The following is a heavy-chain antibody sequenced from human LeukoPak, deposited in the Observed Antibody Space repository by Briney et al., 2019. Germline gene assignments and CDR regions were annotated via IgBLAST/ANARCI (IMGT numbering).Heavy chain of an antibody. D-gene: IGHD2-15*01. J-gene: IGHJ4*02. CDR3: AKDGLYCSGGSCLYYFDY. Sequence: GRSLRLSCAASGFTFSSYGMHWVRQAQGKGLEWVAVISYDGSNKYYADSVKGRFTISRDNSKNTLYLQMNSLRAEDTAVYYCAKDGLYCSGGSCLYYFDYWGQGTLVTVSS. CDR2: ISYDGSNK. CDR1: GFTFSSYG. V-gene: IGHV3-30*18.